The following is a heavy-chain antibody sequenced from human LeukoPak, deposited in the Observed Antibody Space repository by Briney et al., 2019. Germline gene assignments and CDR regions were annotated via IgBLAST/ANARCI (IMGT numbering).Heavy chain of an antibody. CDR3: ASPKPDY. V-gene: IGHV3-74*01. Sequence: PGGSLRLSCAASGFTFRSWYMYWVRQRPGKGLEWLCRITSDGSTSYYADSVRGRFTISRDNAKNTLYLQMNSLTDEDTAVYYCASPKPDYWGQETLVTVSS. J-gene: IGHJ4*02. CDR2: ITSDGSTS. CDR1: GFTFRSWY.